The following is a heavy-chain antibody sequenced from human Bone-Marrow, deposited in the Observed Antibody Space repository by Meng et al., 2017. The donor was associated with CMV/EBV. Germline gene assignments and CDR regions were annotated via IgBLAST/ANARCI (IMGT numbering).Heavy chain of an antibody. CDR1: GGTFRSYA. CDR2: IIPIFGTA. Sequence: CKASGGTFRSYAISWVRQAPGQGLEWMGGIIPIFGTANYAQKFQGRVTITADKSTSTAYMELSSLRSEDTAVYYCARGIYSNYFDYWGQGTLVTVSS. CDR3: ARGIYSNYFDY. D-gene: IGHD4-11*01. V-gene: IGHV1-69*06. J-gene: IGHJ4*02.